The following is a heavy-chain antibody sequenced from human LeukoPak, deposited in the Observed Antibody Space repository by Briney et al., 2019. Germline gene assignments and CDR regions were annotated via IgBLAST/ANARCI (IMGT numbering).Heavy chain of an antibody. Sequence: ASVKVSCKASGGTFNNYAVSWVRQAPGQGLEWMGWINPNSGGTNYAQKFQGRVTMTRDTSISTVYMELGRLRSDDTAVYYCARDSCSSTSCLSIDDYWGQGTLVTVSS. CDR3: ARDSCSSTSCLSIDDY. V-gene: IGHV1-2*02. D-gene: IGHD2-2*01. J-gene: IGHJ4*02. CDR2: INPNSGGT. CDR1: GGTFNNYA.